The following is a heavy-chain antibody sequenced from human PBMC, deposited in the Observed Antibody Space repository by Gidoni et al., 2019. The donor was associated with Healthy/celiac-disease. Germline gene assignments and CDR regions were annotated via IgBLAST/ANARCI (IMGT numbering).Heavy chain of an antibody. Sequence: EVQLVESGGGLVQPGGSLRLSCSASGFTFSSYSMNWVRQAPGKGLEWVSYISSSSSTIYYADSVKGRFTMYRDNAKNSLYRQMNSLRDEDTAVYYCARGASDFWSGYGIDAFDIWGQGTMVTVSS. CDR1: GFTFSSYS. CDR3: ARGASDFWSGYGIDAFDI. CDR2: ISSSSSTI. D-gene: IGHD3-3*01. V-gene: IGHV3-48*02. J-gene: IGHJ3*02.